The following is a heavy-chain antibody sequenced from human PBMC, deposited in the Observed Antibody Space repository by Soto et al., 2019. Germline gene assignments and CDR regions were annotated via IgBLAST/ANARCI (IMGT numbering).Heavy chain of an antibody. Sequence: GGSLRLSCAASGFTFSSYGMHWVRQAPGKGLEWVAVISYDGSNKYYADSVKGRFTISRDNSKNTLYLQMNSLRAEDTAVYYCAKGASITIFGVVINYGMDVWGQGTTVTVSS. CDR2: ISYDGSNK. J-gene: IGHJ6*02. D-gene: IGHD3-3*01. V-gene: IGHV3-30*18. CDR1: GFTFSSYG. CDR3: AKGASITIFGVVINYGMDV.